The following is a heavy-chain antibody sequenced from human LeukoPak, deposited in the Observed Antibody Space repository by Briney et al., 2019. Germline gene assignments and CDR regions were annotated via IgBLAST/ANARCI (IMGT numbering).Heavy chain of an antibody. CDR3: ARGDSSGYLGSYYYYMDV. Sequence: PSQTLSLTCTVSGGSISSGDYYWSWIRQPPGKGLEWIGYIYYSGSTYYNPSLKSRVTISVDTSKNQFSPKLSSVTAADTAVYYCARGDSSGYLGSYYYYMDVWGKGTTVTVSS. CDR1: GGSISSGDYY. J-gene: IGHJ6*03. V-gene: IGHV4-30-4*08. CDR2: IYYSGST. D-gene: IGHD3-22*01.